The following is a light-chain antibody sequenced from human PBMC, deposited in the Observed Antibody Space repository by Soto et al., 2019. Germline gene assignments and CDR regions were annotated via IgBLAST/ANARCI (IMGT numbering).Light chain of an antibody. CDR1: SSDIGGYKY. Sequence: QSALTQPASVSGSPGQSITISCSGTSSDIGGYKYVSWYQQLPDKAPKLMIYEVSNRPSGVSNRFSGSKSGNTASLTISGLQADDEAHYYCSSYTSTSTLVFGGGTKLTVL. CDR2: EVS. V-gene: IGLV2-14*01. J-gene: IGLJ3*02. CDR3: SSYTSTSTLV.